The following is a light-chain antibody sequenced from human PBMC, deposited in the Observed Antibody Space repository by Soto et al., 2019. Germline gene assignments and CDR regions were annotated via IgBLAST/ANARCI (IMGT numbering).Light chain of an antibody. CDR3: SSYTSSSTPHVV. V-gene: IGLV2-14*01. CDR2: DVS. J-gene: IGLJ2*01. Sequence: QSVLTQHASVSGSPGQSITISCTGTSSDVGGYNYVSWYQQHPGKAPKLMIYDVSNRPSGVSNRFSGSKSGNTASLTISGLQAEDEADYYCSSYTSSSTPHVVFGGGTKLTVL. CDR1: SSDVGGYNY.